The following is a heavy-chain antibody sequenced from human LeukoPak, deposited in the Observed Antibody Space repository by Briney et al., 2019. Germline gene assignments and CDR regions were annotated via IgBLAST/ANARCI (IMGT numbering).Heavy chain of an antibody. D-gene: IGHD6-13*01. J-gene: IGHJ4*02. CDR1: RYTFTSYG. Sequence: ASVKVSCKASRYTFTSYGISWVRQAPGQGLEWMGWISAYNGNTKYAQKLQGRVTMTTDTSTSTAYMELRSLRSDDTAVYFCARVDALSSSWPFDYWGQGTLVTVSS. V-gene: IGHV1-18*01. CDR3: ARVDALSSSWPFDY. CDR2: ISAYNGNT.